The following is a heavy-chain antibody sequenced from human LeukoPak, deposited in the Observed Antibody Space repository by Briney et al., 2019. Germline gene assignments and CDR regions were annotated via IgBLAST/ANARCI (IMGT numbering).Heavy chain of an antibody. Sequence: GGSLRLSCAASGFTFSSYGMSWVRQAPGKGLEWVSAISGSGGSTYYADSVKGRFTISRDNSKNTLYLQMNSLRAEDTAVYYCAKAHYYDSSGYYDMTTFDYWGQGTLVTVSS. V-gene: IGHV3-23*01. CDR2: ISGSGGST. CDR1: GFTFSSYG. J-gene: IGHJ4*02. CDR3: AKAHYYDSSGYYDMTTFDY. D-gene: IGHD3-22*01.